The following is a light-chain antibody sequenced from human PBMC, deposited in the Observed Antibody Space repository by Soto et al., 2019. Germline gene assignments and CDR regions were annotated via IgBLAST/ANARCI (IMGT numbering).Light chain of an antibody. Sequence: DIVMTQSPLSLPVTPGEPASISCRSSQSLLHTNGYNYLDWYLQKPGQSPQLLIYLGSNRASGVAYRFSGSGSGTDFTLRISRVEAEDVGVYYCMQALQTPRTFGQGTKEEIK. J-gene: IGKJ1*01. CDR2: LGS. V-gene: IGKV2-28*01. CDR1: QSLLHTNGYNY. CDR3: MQALQTPRT.